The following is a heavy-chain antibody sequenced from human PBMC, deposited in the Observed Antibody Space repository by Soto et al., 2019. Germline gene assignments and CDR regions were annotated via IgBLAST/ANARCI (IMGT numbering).Heavy chain of an antibody. CDR1: GGTFSSYA. J-gene: IGHJ4*02. D-gene: IGHD3-16*01. CDR3: ASVRAGPQSFDY. V-gene: IGHV1-69*13. CDR2: IIPIFGTA. Sequence: GXSGKVSCKASGGTFSSYAIRLVRQAPGQGLECMGGIIPIFGTANYAQKFQGRVTITADESTSTAYMELSSLRSEDTAVYYCASVRAGPQSFDYWGQGTLVTVSS.